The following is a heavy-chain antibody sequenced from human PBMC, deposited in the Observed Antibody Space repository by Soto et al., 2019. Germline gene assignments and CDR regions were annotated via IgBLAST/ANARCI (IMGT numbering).Heavy chain of an antibody. CDR3: ARGWGSSGLFPPDAFDI. V-gene: IGHV3-53*01. Sequence: GGSLRLSCAASGFTVSSNYMSWVRQAPGKGLEWVSVIYSGGSTYYADSVKGRFTISRDNSKNTLYLQMNSLRAEDTAVYYCARGWGSSGLFPPDAFDIWGQGTMVTVSS. D-gene: IGHD6-19*01. J-gene: IGHJ3*02. CDR1: GFTVSSNY. CDR2: IYSGGST.